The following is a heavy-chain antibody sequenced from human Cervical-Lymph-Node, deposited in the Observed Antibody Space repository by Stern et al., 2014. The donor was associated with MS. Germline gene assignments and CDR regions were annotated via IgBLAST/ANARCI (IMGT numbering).Heavy chain of an antibody. D-gene: IGHD1-26*01. V-gene: IGHV3-64D*06. CDR2: IRRNGTTT. Sequence: EVQLVESGGASVQPGGSLRLSCSGTGFSFNIYAMHWVRQAPGKGLEYISAIRRNGTTTYYADAVKGRFTISRDDSKNTMFLQMRSLGPEDRGVYWCLRGKDAGIYHWGQGTLVTVST. CDR3: LRGKDAGIYH. J-gene: IGHJ4*02. CDR1: GFSFNIYA.